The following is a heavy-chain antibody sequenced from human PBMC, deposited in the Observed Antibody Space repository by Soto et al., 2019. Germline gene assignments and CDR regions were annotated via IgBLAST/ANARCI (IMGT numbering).Heavy chain of an antibody. CDR1: GGSFSGYY. CDR2: INHSGST. CDR3: ARSSTAQNDY. D-gene: IGHD6-6*01. J-gene: IGHJ4*02. Sequence: SETLSLTCAVYGGSFSGYYWSWIRQPPGKGLEWIGEINHSGSTNYNPSLKSRVTISVDTSKNQFSLKLSSVTAADTAVYYCARSSTAQNDYWGQGTLVTVSS. V-gene: IGHV4-34*01.